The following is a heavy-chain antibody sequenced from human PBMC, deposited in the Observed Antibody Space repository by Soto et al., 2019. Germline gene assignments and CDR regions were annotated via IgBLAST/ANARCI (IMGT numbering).Heavy chain of an antibody. CDR1: GGTFSSYT. CDR2: IIPILGIA. CDR3: ARDRGSSWYVPNWFDP. V-gene: IGHV1-69*08. Sequence: QVQLVQSGAEVKKPGSSVKVSCKASGGTFSSYTISWVRQAPVQGLEWMGRIIPILGIANYAQKFQGRVTITADKSTSTAYMELSSLRSEDTAVYYCARDRGSSWYVPNWFDPWGQGTLVTVSS. D-gene: IGHD6-13*01. J-gene: IGHJ5*02.